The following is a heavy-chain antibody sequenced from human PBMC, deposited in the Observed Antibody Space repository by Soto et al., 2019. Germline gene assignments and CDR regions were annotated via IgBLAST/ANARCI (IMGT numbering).Heavy chain of an antibody. D-gene: IGHD4-4*01. CDR2: ISGSGGST. CDR3: AKDLVTTVTTGAAPDNYYYYYGMDV. J-gene: IGHJ6*02. CDR1: GFTFSSYA. V-gene: IGHV3-23*01. Sequence: VGSLRLSCAASGFTFSSYAMSWVRQAPGKGLEWVSAISGSGGSTYYADSVKGRFTISRDNSKNTLYLQMNSLRAEDTAVYYCAKDLVTTVTTGAAPDNYYYYYGMDVCGQGTTVTVSS.